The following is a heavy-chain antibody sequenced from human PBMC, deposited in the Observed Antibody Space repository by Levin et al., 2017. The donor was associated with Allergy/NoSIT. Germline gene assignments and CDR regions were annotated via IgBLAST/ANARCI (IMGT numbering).Heavy chain of an antibody. V-gene: IGHV3-72*01. D-gene: IGHD6-6*01. CDR1: RFIFSDPY. CDR3: SRGRLGPYSHMDG. J-gene: IGHJ6*03. CDR2: SKHKAEDYAT. Sequence: GGSLRLSCAGSRFIFSDPYMDWVRQAPGKGLEWLARSKHKAEDYATEYAASVRGRFTISRDEGKNELYLQMNRLTIEDTAVYYCSRGRLGPYSHMDGWGKGTSVTVSS.